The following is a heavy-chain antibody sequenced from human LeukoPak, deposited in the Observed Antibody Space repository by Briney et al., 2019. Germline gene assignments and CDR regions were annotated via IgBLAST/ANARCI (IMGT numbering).Heavy chain of an antibody. CDR3: ARGVEFGDYVDY. Sequence: SQTLSLICTVSGDSISSGGYFWNWIRQHPVKGLEWIGNIYNSGSTDYNPSLISRLTISLDTSKNQFSLRLSSVTAADTAVYYCARGVEFGDYVDYWGQGTLVTVSS. D-gene: IGHD3-10*01. CDR1: GDSISSGGYF. CDR2: IYNSGST. J-gene: IGHJ4*02. V-gene: IGHV4-31*03.